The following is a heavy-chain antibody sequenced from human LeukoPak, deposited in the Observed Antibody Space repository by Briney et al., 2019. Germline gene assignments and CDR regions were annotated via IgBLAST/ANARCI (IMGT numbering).Heavy chain of an antibody. CDR1: GFTFSYYG. J-gene: IGHJ3*02. D-gene: IGHD3-10*01. CDR2: IRYDGSSK. Sequence: PGGSLRLSCAASGFTFSYYGIHWVRQAPGKGLEWVAFIRYDGSSKYYADSVKGRFTISRDNSKNTLYLQMNSLRAEDTAVYYCAKGLLWFGELYADHDAFDIWGQGTMVTVSS. CDR3: AKGLLWFGELYADHDAFDI. V-gene: IGHV3-30*02.